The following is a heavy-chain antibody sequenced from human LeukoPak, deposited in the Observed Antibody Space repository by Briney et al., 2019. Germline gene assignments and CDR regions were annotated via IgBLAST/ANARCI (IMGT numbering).Heavy chain of an antibody. CDR3: ARGLGYSSSSDY. CDR2: IYYSGST. J-gene: IGHJ4*02. V-gene: IGHV4-59*01. D-gene: IGHD6-6*01. CDR1: GGSISSYY. Sequence: SETLSLTCTVSGGSISSYYWSWIRQPPGDGLKWIGYIYYSGSTNYNPSLKSRVTISVDTSKNQFSLKLSSVTAADTAVYYCARGLGYSSSSDYWGQGTLVTVSS.